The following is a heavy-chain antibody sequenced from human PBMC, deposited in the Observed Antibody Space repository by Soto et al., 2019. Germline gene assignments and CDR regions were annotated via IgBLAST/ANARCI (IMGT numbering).Heavy chain of an antibody. J-gene: IGHJ4*02. V-gene: IGHV3-7*01. Sequence: EVQLVESGGGLVQPGGSLRLSCAASGFTFSSYWMSWVRQAPGKGLEWVANIKQDGSEKYYVDSVKGRFTISRDNAKNSXXLQINGLRAEDTAVYYCARDRSVRGIINGPYYFDYWGQGTLVTVSS. D-gene: IGHD3-10*01. CDR2: IKQDGSEK. CDR3: ARDRSVRGIINGPYYFDY. CDR1: GFTFSSYW.